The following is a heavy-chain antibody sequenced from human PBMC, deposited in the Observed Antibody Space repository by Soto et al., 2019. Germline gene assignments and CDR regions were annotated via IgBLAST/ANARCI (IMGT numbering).Heavy chain of an antibody. CDR3: ARERRGGYDILGEYGMDV. CDR1: GGSISSYY. D-gene: IGHD3-9*01. Sequence: ASETLSLTCTVSGGSISSYYWSWIRQPPGKGLEWIGYIYYSGSTNYNPSLKSRVTISVDTSKNQFSLKLRSVTAADTAVYYCARERRGGYDILGEYGMDVWGQGTTVTVSS. V-gene: IGHV4-59*01. CDR2: IYYSGST. J-gene: IGHJ6*02.